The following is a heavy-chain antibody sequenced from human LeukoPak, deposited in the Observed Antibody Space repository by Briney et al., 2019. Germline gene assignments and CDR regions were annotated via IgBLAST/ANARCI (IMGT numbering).Heavy chain of an antibody. D-gene: IGHD3-22*01. V-gene: IGHV1-24*01. CDR2: FDPEDDER. J-gene: IGHJ4*02. Sequence: GASVKVSCKVSGYILSVLSMRWVRQTPGKGLEWMGGFDPEDDERIYAQKFQGRVTMTEDTSTDTAYMELSSLRSEDTAVYYCATELRSGYFDYWGQGTLVTVSS. CDR1: GYILSVLS. CDR3: ATELRSGYFDY.